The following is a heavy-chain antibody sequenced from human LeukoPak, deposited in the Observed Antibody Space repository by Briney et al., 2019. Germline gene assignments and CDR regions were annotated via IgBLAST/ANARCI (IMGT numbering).Heavy chain of an antibody. V-gene: IGHV4-34*01. CDR1: GGSFSGYD. Sequence: PSETLSLTCAVYGGSFSGYDWSWIRQPPGKGLEWIGEINHSGSTNCNPSLKSRVTISVDTSKNQFSLKLSSVTAADTAVYYCARGIVATMAFDYWGQGTLVTVSS. D-gene: IGHD5-12*01. J-gene: IGHJ4*02. CDR3: ARGIVATMAFDY. CDR2: INHSGST.